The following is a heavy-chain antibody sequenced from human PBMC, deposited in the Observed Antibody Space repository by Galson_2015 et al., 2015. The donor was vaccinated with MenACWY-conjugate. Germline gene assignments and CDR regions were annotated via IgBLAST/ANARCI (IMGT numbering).Heavy chain of an antibody. CDR2: IDPTDSYT. Sequence: QSGAEVKKPGESLRISCKGSGYSFTSYYIGWVRQMPGKGLEWMGRIDPTDSYTNYSPSVQGHVTISADKSVNTAYLQWSSLKASDTALYYCARHKGTWYFEDWGQGSLVTVSS. CDR3: ARHKGTWYFED. J-gene: IGHJ4*02. V-gene: IGHV5-10-1*01. D-gene: IGHD6-13*01. CDR1: GYSFTSYY.